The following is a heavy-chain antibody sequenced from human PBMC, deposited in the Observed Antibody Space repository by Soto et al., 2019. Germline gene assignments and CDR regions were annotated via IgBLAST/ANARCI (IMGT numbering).Heavy chain of an antibody. CDR2: IYPGDSDT. Sequence: PGESLKISCKGSGYSFTNYWIGWVRQMPGKGLEWMGIIYPGDSDTRYSPSFQGQVTISADRSINTAYLQWSSLKASDTAMYYCASRNSRYLWFYPCSQGTLVTVSS. D-gene: IGHD5-12*01. CDR1: GYSFTNYW. V-gene: IGHV5-51*01. CDR3: ASRNSRYLWFYP. J-gene: IGHJ5*02.